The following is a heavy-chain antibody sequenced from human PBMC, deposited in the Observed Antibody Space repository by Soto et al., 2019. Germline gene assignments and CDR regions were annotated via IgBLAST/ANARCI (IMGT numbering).Heavy chain of an antibody. J-gene: IGHJ4*02. D-gene: IGHD3-10*01. CDR3: ARSLITMVPAAD. CDR1: GGSISSSSYS. CDR2: IYYSGST. V-gene: IGHV4-39*01. Sequence: QLQLQESGPGLVKPSETLSLTCTVSGGSISSSSYSWGWIRQPPGKGLEWIGSIYYSGSTYYNPSLKRRVTISVDMSKNQFSLKLSSVTAADTAVYYCARSLITMVPAADWGQGTLVTVSS.